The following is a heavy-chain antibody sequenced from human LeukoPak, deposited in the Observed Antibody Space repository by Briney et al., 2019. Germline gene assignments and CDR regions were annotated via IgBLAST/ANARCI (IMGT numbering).Heavy chain of an antibody. J-gene: IGHJ5*02. CDR1: GGSISNNNW. V-gene: IGHV4-4*02. Sequence: SGTLSLTCSVSGGSISNNNWWSWVRQPPGTGLEWIGNIYHTGATHYNPSLKSRVAISVDKSKNQFSLKVNSVTAADTAVYYCAIKPPSGWFGTGWLDPWGQGSLVTVSS. D-gene: IGHD3-10*01. CDR2: IYHTGAT. CDR3: AIKPPSGWFGTGWLDP.